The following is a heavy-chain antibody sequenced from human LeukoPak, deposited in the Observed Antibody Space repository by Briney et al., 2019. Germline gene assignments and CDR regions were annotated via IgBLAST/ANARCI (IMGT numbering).Heavy chain of an antibody. CDR2: IRYDGSNK. D-gene: IGHD3-3*01. CDR3: ARDSWGLSGYCDY. Sequence: GGSLRLSCAASGFTFSSYGMHWVRQAPGKGLERVAFIRYDGSNKYYADSVKGRFTISRNNSKNTLYLQMNSLRAEDSAVYFCARDSWGLSGYCDYWGQGTPVTVSS. CDR1: GFTFSSYG. J-gene: IGHJ4*02. V-gene: IGHV3-30*02.